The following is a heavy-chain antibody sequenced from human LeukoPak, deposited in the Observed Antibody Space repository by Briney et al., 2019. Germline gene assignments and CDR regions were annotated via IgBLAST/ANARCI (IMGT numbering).Heavy chain of an antibody. V-gene: IGHV3-21*06. J-gene: IGHJ4*02. CDR3: TRLAAAGSGRWAPDY. Sequence: GGSLRLSCGASGFTFSSYSMNWVRQAPGKGLEWVSCISGSSSYIYYADSVRGRFTISRDNAKNSVYLQMNGLRTEDTAVYYCTRLAAAGSGRWAPDYWGQGTLVTVSS. CDR1: GFTFSSYS. CDR2: ISGSSSYI. D-gene: IGHD1-14*01.